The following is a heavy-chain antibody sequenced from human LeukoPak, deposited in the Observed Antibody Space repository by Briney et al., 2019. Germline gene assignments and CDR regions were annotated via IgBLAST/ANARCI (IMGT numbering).Heavy chain of an antibody. J-gene: IGHJ6*03. CDR3: ARLAGEFYYYYYMDV. CDR1: GGSFSGYY. V-gene: IGHV4-34*01. Sequence: SETLSLTCAVYGGSFSGYYWSWIRRPPGKGLEWIGEINHSGSTNYNPSLKSRATISVDTSKNQFSLKLSSVTAADTAVYYCARLAGEFYYYYYMDVWGKGTTVTVSS. D-gene: IGHD3-10*01. CDR2: INHSGST.